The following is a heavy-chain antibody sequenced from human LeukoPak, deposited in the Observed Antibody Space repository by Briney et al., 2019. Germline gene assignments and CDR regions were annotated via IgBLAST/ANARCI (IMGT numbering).Heavy chain of an antibody. D-gene: IGHD6-19*01. CDR2: ISGSGSDT. V-gene: IGHV3-23*01. CDR1: GLTFTSYG. J-gene: IGHJ4*02. CDR3: AGSSGWWAHDY. Sequence: GGSLRLSCAASGLTFTSYGMTWVRQAPGKGLEWVSSISGSGSDTYYADSVEGRFTISRDNSKNTLYVQMVSLRAEDTAIYYCAGSSGWWAHDYWGQGTLVTVSS.